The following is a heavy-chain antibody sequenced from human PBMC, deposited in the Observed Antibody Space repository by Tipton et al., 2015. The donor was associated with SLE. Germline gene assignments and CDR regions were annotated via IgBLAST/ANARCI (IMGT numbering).Heavy chain of an antibody. CDR2: INHSGST. CDR3: ARAVVVAAAFDY. D-gene: IGHD2-15*01. CDR1: GGSFSGYY. J-gene: IGHJ4*02. Sequence: GLVKPSETLSLTCAVYGGSFSGYYWSWIRQPPGKGLEWIGEINHSGSTNYKPSLKSRVTISVDTSKNQFSLKLSSVTAADTAVYYCARAVVVAAAFDYWGQGTLVTVSS. V-gene: IGHV4-34*01.